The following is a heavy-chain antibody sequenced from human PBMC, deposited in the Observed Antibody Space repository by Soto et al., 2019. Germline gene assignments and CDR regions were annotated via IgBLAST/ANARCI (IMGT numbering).Heavy chain of an antibody. Sequence: GGSLRLSCAASGFTFSSYAMSWVRQAPGKGLEWVSTITDTGVNTYYADSVKGRFTISRDNSKNTLYLQMNSLRAEDTAVYYCARDFSQWLVTQYYFDYWGQGTLVTVSS. D-gene: IGHD6-19*01. J-gene: IGHJ4*02. CDR3: ARDFSQWLVTQYYFDY. CDR2: ITDTGVNT. CDR1: GFTFSSYA. V-gene: IGHV3-23*01.